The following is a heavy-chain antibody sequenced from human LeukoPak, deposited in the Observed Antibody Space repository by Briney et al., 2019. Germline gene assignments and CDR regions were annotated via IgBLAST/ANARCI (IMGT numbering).Heavy chain of an antibody. Sequence: ASVKVSCKASGYTFTSYGISWVRQAPGQGLEWMGWISAYNGNTNYAQKLQGRVTMTTDTSTSTAYIELRSLRSDDTAVYYCARTVGSGLNWFDPWGQGTLVTVSS. V-gene: IGHV1-18*01. CDR3: ARTVGSGLNWFDP. CDR1: GYTFTSYG. D-gene: IGHD6-19*01. J-gene: IGHJ5*02. CDR2: ISAYNGNT.